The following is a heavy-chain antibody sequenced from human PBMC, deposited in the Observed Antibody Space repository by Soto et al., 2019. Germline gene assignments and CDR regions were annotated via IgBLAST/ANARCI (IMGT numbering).Heavy chain of an antibody. Sequence: PGGSLRLSCAGSGFSFTNYAMTWVRQIPGKGLEWVSSISATGATTVYADSVQGRFTISRDNSKSMLHLQMNSLEAEDTAIYYCAKKYPGVTKPFDDWGPGTLVTVSS. J-gene: IGHJ4*02. CDR1: GFSFTNYA. V-gene: IGHV3-23*01. CDR2: ISATGATT. CDR3: AKKYPGVTKPFDD. D-gene: IGHD4-17*01.